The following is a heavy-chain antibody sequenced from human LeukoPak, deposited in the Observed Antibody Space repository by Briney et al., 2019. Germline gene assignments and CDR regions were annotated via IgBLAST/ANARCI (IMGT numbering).Heavy chain of an antibody. Sequence: GGSLRLSCAASGFTLSSYWIHWVRQVPGKGLVWVSRINSDGSDTIYADFVKGRFTISRDNAKNSLYLQMNSLRAEDTALYYCAKGPTLAWGYNWFDPWGQGTLVTVSS. J-gene: IGHJ5*02. CDR3: AKGPTLAWGYNWFDP. D-gene: IGHD3-16*01. V-gene: IGHV3-74*01. CDR2: INSDGSDT. CDR1: GFTLSSYW.